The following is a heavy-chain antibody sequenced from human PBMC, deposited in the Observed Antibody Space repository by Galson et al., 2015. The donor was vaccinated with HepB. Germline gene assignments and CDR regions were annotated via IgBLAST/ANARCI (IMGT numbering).Heavy chain of an antibody. CDR1: GYTFTGYY. CDR3: ARGIEVLERYYYMDV. CDR2: INIYNGKT. J-gene: IGHJ6*03. D-gene: IGHD1-1*01. V-gene: IGHV1-18*04. Sequence: SVKVSCKASGYTFTGYYIHWVRQAPGQGFEWMGWINIYNGKTDYGKGFQGRVTMTTDTSTSTVYMELRSLTSDDTALYYCARGIEVLERYYYMDVWGKGTTVTVSS.